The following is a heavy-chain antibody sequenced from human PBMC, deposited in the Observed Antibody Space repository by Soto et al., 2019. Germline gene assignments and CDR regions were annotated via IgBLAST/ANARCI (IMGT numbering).Heavy chain of an antibody. CDR1: GYSFTSYW. CDR2: IYPGDSDT. J-gene: IGHJ4*02. Sequence: PGESLKISCKGSGYSFTSYWIGWVRQMPGKGLEWMGIIYPGDSDTRYSPSFQGQVTISADKSISTAYLQWSSLKASDTAMYYCARPSSSGTTLIGFDYWGQGTLVTVSS. CDR3: ARPSSSGTTLIGFDY. D-gene: IGHD4-17*01. V-gene: IGHV5-51*01.